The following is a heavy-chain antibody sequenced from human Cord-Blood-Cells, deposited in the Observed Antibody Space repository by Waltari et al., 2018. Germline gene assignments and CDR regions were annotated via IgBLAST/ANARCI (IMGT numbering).Heavy chain of an antibody. Sequence: QLQLQESGPGLVKPSETLSLTCTVSGGSISSSSYYWGWIRQPPGKGLEWIGSIYYSGSTCYNPSIKSRVTISVDTSKNQFSLKLSSVTAADTAVYYCARPHSSSDAFDIWGQGTMVTVSS. CDR2: IYYSGST. CDR3: ARPHSSSDAFDI. J-gene: IGHJ3*02. V-gene: IGHV4-39*01. CDR1: GGSISSSSYY. D-gene: IGHD6-6*01.